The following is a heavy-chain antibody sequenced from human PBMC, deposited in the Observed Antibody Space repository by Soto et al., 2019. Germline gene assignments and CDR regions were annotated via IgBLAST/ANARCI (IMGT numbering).Heavy chain of an antibody. J-gene: IGHJ4*02. CDR1: GFSLSTSGVG. CDR2: ISWDDDK. V-gene: IGHV2-5*02. Sequence: QITLKESGPTLVKPTQTLTLTCTFSGFSLSTSGVGVGWIRQPPGKALEWLALISWDDDKRYSPSLKSRLTITKDTSKNQVVLTMTNVDPVDTATYYCGLGPGFDDWGQGTLVTVSS. CDR3: GLGPGFDD. D-gene: IGHD3-16*01.